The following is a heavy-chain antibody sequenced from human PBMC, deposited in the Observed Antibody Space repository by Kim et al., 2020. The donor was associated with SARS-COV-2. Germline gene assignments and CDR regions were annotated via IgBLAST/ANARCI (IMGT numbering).Heavy chain of an antibody. CDR2: INHSGST. Sequence: SETLSLTCAVYGGSFSGYYWSWIRQPPGKGLEWIGEINHSGSTNYNPSLKSRVTISVDTSKNQFSLKLSSVTAADTAVYYCARTGGTGSSWYRYWGQGTLVTVSS. CDR3: ARTGGTGSSWYRY. CDR1: GGSFSGYY. D-gene: IGHD6-13*01. J-gene: IGHJ4*02. V-gene: IGHV4-34*01.